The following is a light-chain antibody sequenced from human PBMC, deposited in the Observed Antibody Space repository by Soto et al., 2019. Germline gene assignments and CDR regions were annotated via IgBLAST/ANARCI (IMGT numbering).Light chain of an antibody. CDR2: GNN. V-gene: IGLV1-44*01. CDR1: SSNIGTNT. Sequence: QAVVTQPPSASGTPGQRVAISCSGSSSNIGTNTVNWYQQLPGMAPKLLIYGNNQRPSGVPDRFSGSKSGTSASLAISGFQSEDEADYYCAAWDDSLNGWVFGGGTQLTVL. J-gene: IGLJ3*02. CDR3: AAWDDSLNGWV.